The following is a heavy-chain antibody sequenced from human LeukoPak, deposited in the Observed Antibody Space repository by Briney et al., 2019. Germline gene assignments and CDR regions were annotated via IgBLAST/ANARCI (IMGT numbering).Heavy chain of an antibody. J-gene: IGHJ4*02. CDR3: ARSIDPMVTGNDY. V-gene: IGHV5-51*01. Sequence: GESLKISCGASGYSFTSYWIGWVRQMPGKGLEWMGIIYPGDSDTRYSPSFQGQVTISADKSISTAYLQWSSLKASDTAMYYCARSIDPMVTGNDYWGQGTLVTVSS. D-gene: IGHD5-18*01. CDR2: IYPGDSDT. CDR1: GYSFTSYW.